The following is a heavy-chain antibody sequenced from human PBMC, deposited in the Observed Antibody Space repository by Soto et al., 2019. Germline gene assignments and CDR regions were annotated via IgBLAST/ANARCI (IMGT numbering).Heavy chain of an antibody. CDR1: GFTFSSYA. CDR2: ISYDGSNK. V-gene: IGHV3-30-3*01. D-gene: IGHD6-19*01. CDR3: AREGTALAVAGEGHFDY. J-gene: IGHJ4*02. Sequence: GGSLRLSCAASGFTFSSYAMHWVRQAPGKGLEWVAVISYDGSNKYYADSVKGRFTISRDNSKNTLYLQMNSLRAEDTAVYYCAREGTALAVAGEGHFDYWGQGTLVTVSS.